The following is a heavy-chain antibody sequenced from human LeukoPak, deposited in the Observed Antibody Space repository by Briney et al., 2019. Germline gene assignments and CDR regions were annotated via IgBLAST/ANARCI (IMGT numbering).Heavy chain of an antibody. Sequence: PSETLSLTCSVSGDSVSSDSYYWSWIRQPPGKGLEWIGYIYYSGSTNYNPSLKSRVTISVDTSKNQFSLKLSSVTAADTAVYYCARGGIAVAGSYYYGMDVWGQGTTVTVSS. J-gene: IGHJ6*02. CDR2: IYYSGST. D-gene: IGHD6-19*01. CDR3: ARGGIAVAGSYYYGMDV. V-gene: IGHV4-61*01. CDR1: GDSVSSDSYY.